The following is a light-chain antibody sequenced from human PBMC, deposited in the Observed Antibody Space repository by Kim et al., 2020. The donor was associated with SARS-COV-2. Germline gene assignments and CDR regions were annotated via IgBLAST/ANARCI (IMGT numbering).Light chain of an antibody. CDR3: QKYNSALET. J-gene: IGKJ1*01. V-gene: IGKV1-27*01. CDR1: QDTSNY. CDR2: AAS. Sequence: ASVGDRVTITCRASQDTSNYVAWYQQKQGKVPKVLIYAASTVQSGVPSRFSGSGSGTDFTLTISSLQPEDVATYYSQKYNSALETFGQGTKVDI.